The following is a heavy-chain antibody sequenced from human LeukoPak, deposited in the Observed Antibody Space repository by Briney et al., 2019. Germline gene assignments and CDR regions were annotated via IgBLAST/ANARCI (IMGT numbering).Heavy chain of an antibody. V-gene: IGHV4-39*07. CDR2: IYYSGST. Sequence: SETLSLTCTVSGGSISSSSYYWGWIRQPPGKGLEWIGSIYYSGSTYYNPSLKSRVTISVDTSKNQFSLKLSSVTAADTAVYYCARGIDILTGYPDDYFDYWGQGTLVTVSS. CDR1: GGSISSSSYY. D-gene: IGHD3-9*01. CDR3: ARGIDILTGYPDDYFDY. J-gene: IGHJ4*02.